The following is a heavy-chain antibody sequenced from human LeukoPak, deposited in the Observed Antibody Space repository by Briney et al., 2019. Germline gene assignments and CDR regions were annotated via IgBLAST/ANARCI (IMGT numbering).Heavy chain of an antibody. Sequence: SETLSLTCAVYGGSFSGYYWSWIRQPPGKGLEWVGEINHSGSTNYNPSLKRRVTISVDTSKNQFSLKLSSVTAADTAVYYCARGPFIIHGWFDPWGQGTLVTVSS. V-gene: IGHV4-34*01. CDR2: INHSGST. CDR1: GGSFSGYY. D-gene: IGHD3-3*01. CDR3: ARGPFIIHGWFDP. J-gene: IGHJ5*02.